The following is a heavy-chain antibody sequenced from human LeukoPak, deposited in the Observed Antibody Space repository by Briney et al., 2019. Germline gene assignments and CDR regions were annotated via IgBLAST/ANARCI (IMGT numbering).Heavy chain of an antibody. V-gene: IGHV4-59*01. CDR2: IYYSGST. D-gene: IGHD5-24*01. Sequence: SETLSLTCTVSGGSISSYYWSWIRQPPGKGLEWIGYIYYSGSTNYNPSLKSRVTISVDTSKNQFSLKLSSVTAADTAVYYCARSTAATIPGYWGQGTLVTVSS. J-gene: IGHJ4*02. CDR1: GGSISSYY. CDR3: ARSTAATIPGY.